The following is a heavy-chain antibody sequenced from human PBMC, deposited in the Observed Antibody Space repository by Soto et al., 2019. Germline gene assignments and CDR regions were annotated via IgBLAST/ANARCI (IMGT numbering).Heavy chain of an antibody. Sequence: QVQLVQSGAEVKRPGASVKVSCKTSGYSFPDFYLHWVRQAPGQGLEWMGIINPSGGMTTYAQRLQGSVAMTRDTSTSTVYMELSSLRSEDTAVYYCARAYDSSGYFDYWGQGTLVIVSS. CDR2: INPSGGMT. CDR3: ARAYDSSGYFDY. CDR1: GYSFPDFY. J-gene: IGHJ4*02. V-gene: IGHV1-46*01. D-gene: IGHD3-22*01.